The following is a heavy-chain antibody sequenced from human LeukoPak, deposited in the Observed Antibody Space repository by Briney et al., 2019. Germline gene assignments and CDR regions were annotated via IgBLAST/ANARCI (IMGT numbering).Heavy chain of an antibody. Sequence: WGSLRLSCAASGFTFSSYAMSWVRQAPGKGLEWVSAISGSGGNTHYADSVNGRFTISRDNSKDTVYLQMNSLRADDTAEYYCAKDSLTVNTPDYLYGMDVWGQGTTVTVSS. CDR2: ISGSGGNT. J-gene: IGHJ6*02. D-gene: IGHD4-17*01. CDR3: AKDSLTVNTPDYLYGMDV. CDR1: GFTFSSYA. V-gene: IGHV3-23*01.